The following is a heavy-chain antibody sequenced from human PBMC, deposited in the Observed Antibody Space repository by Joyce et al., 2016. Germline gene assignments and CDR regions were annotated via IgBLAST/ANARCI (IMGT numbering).Heavy chain of an antibody. J-gene: IGHJ4*02. CDR1: GFTFSSYS. D-gene: IGHD2-8*01. CDR2: LSSSSSYI. CDR3: ARSSYTNGIFDY. V-gene: IGHV3-21*01. Sequence: EVQLVESGGGLVKPGGSLGLSCAASGFTFSSYSMSWVRQAPVKGLEWVSSLSSSSSYIKYTDSVKGRFTISRDNAKNSLYLQMNSLRVEDTAVYYCARSSYTNGIFDYWGQGTLVTVSS.